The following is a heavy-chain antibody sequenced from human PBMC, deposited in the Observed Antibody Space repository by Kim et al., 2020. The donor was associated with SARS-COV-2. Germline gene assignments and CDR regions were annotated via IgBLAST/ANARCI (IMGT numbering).Heavy chain of an antibody. Sequence: QNSQGRVTMTRNTSISTAYMELGSLRSEDTAVYYCARGLDILTAGWYFDLWGRGTLVTVSS. J-gene: IGHJ2*01. V-gene: IGHV1-8*01. CDR3: ARGLDILTAGWYFDL. D-gene: IGHD3-9*01.